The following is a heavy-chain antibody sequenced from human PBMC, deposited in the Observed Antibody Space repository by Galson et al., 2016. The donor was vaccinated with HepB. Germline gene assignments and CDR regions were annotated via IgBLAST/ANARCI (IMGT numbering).Heavy chain of an antibody. V-gene: IGHV4-39*01. Sequence: CTVSGGSISSRSYYWGWIRQSPGKGLEWIGSSYYSGSTFYKPSLKSRVTISVDTSKNQFSLKLRSVTAADTAMYFCARHEAYNWTDPFDYWGQGTLVTVSS. D-gene: IGHD1-1*01. CDR1: GGSISSRSYY. CDR2: SYYSGST. J-gene: IGHJ4*02. CDR3: ARHEAYNWTDPFDY.